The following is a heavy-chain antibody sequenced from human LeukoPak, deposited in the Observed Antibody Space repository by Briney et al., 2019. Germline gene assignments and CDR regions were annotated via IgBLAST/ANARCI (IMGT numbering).Heavy chain of an antibody. J-gene: IGHJ3*02. V-gene: IGHV4-38-2*02. D-gene: IGHD5-18*01. CDR3: ARGRDPEGTAMVTDGAFDI. CDR1: GYSISSGYY. CDR2: IYHSGST. Sequence: SETLSLTCTVSGYSISSGYYWGWIRQPPGKGLEWIGSIYHSGSTYYNPSLKSRVTISVDTSKNQFSLKLSSVTAADTAVYYCARGRDPEGTAMVTDGAFDIWGQGTMVTVSS.